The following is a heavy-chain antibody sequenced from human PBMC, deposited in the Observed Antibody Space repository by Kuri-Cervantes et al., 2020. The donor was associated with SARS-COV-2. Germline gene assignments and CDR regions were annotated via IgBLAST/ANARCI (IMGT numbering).Heavy chain of an antibody. Sequence: ASVKVSCKASGYTFTSYAMHWVRQAPGQRLEWMGWINAGNGNTKYSQKFQSRVTITRDTSASTAYMELSSLRSEDTAVYYCAAVNYYDSSGALNDAFDIWGQGKRVTVSS. CDR2: INAGNGNT. J-gene: IGHJ3*02. V-gene: IGHV1-3*01. D-gene: IGHD3-22*01. CDR1: GYTFTSYA. CDR3: AAVNYYDSSGALNDAFDI.